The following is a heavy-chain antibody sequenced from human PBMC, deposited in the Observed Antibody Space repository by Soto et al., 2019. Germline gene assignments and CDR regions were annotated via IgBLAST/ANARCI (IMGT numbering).Heavy chain of an antibody. CDR2: IIPIFGTA. Sequence: SVKVSCKASGGTFSSYAISWVRQAPGQGLEWMGGIIPIFGTANYAQEFQGRVTITADESTSTAYMELSSLRFEDTAMYYCARGYDFWGGMDVWGQGTTVTVSS. D-gene: IGHD3-3*01. CDR3: ARGYDFWGGMDV. J-gene: IGHJ6*02. CDR1: GGTFSSYA. V-gene: IGHV1-69*13.